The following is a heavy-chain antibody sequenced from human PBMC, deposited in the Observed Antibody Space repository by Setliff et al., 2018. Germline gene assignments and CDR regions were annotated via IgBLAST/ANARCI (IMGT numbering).Heavy chain of an antibody. D-gene: IGHD1-1*01. CDR1: GDSVSRHS. V-gene: IGHV4-4*08. CDR2: IYIGGST. Sequence: SETLSLTCIVSGDSVSRHSWSWIRQPHGKTLEWIGYIYIGGSTTYNPYLKRRVTLSLETSKNHMSLILNAVTAADTAVYYCASDVWRAGTGWFDPWGMGILVTVSS. CDR3: ASDVWRAGTGWFDP. J-gene: IGHJ5*02.